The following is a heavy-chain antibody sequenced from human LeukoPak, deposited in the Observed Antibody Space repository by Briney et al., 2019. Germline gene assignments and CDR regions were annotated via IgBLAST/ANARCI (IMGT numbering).Heavy chain of an antibody. CDR3: ARVPYSSGWYALRAMDV. D-gene: IGHD6-19*01. V-gene: IGHV4-34*01. Sequence: SETLSLTCAVYGGSFSGYYWSWIRQPPGKGLEWIGEINHSGSTNYNPSLKSRVTISVDTSKNQFSLKLSSVTAADTAVYYCARVPYSSGWYALRAMDVWGQGTTVTVSS. J-gene: IGHJ6*02. CDR2: INHSGST. CDR1: GGSFSGYY.